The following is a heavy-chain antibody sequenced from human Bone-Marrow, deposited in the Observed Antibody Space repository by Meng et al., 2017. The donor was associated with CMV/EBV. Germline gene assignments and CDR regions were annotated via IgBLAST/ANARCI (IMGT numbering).Heavy chain of an antibody. CDR1: GFTFDDYA. CDR2: ISSSGSTI. Sequence: GGSLRLSCAASGFTFDDYAMHWVRQAPGKGLEWVSYISSSGSTIYYADSVKGRFTISRDNAKNSLYLQMNSLRAEDTAVYYCARRREAVWGNYYYYYGMDVWGQGTTVTVSS. J-gene: IGHJ6*02. CDR3: ARRREAVWGNYYYYYGMDV. V-gene: IGHV3-48*03. D-gene: IGHD3-16*01.